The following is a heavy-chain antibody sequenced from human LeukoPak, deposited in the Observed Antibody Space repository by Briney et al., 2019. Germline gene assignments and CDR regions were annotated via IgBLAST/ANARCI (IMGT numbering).Heavy chain of an antibody. Sequence: SETLSLTCAAYGGSFSGYYWSWIPKPPGKGLEWIGEINHSGSTNYNPSLKSRVTISVDTSKNQFSLKLSSVTAADTAVYYCASISSPWNSYFDYWGQGTLVTVSS. CDR2: INHSGST. CDR3: ASISSPWNSYFDY. CDR1: GGSFSGYY. J-gene: IGHJ4*02. D-gene: IGHD1-7*01. V-gene: IGHV4-34*01.